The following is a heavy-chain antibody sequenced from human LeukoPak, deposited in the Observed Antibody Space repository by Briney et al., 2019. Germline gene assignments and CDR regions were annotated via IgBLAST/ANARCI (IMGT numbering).Heavy chain of an antibody. Sequence: GGSLRLSCAVSGFTVSNNYMSWVRQAPGKGLEWVSVIYSGGNKFYADSVKGRFTISRDNSKNTVYLQMNSLRAEDTAFYYCARGTGTFTPFDYWGQGTLVTVSS. CDR2: IYSGGNK. V-gene: IGHV3-53*01. CDR1: GFTVSNNY. D-gene: IGHD1/OR15-1a*01. J-gene: IGHJ4*02. CDR3: ARGTGTFTPFDY.